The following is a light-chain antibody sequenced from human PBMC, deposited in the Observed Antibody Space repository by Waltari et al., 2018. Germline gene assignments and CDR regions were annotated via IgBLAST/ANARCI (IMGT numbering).Light chain of an antibody. Sequence: QSVLTQPPSVSGAPGQRVTISCTGTSSNIGAAYDAHWYQQLPGTAPKLRIFDNRNRPSEVPCRFSGSRSVTSRSLAITGLQAEEEADYYCQSFDSILGGYVCGTGTKVTVL. J-gene: IGLJ1*01. V-gene: IGLV1-40*01. CDR3: QSFDSILGGYV. CDR1: SSNIGAAYD. CDR2: DNR.